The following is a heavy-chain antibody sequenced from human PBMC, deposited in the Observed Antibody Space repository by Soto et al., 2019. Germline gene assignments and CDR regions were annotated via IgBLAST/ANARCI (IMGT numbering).Heavy chain of an antibody. Sequence: QVQLVQSGAEVKKPGSSVKVSCKASGGSFSSYAISWVRQAPVQGLEWMGGIIPIFGTATYAQKFQGRVTIIADKSTSTAYMELSSMRSEDTAVYYCARARPVAGNHAFDIWGQASLVTVSS. CDR2: IIPIFGTA. J-gene: IGHJ3*02. D-gene: IGHD6-19*01. CDR1: GGSFSSYA. CDR3: ARARPVAGNHAFDI. V-gene: IGHV1-69*06.